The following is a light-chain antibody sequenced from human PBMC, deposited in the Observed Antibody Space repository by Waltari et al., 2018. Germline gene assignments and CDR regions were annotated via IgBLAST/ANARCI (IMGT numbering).Light chain of an antibody. CDR1: PGIGIW. Sequence: DIQMTQSPSTLSESVGDPVTITCRASPGIGIWLAWYQQHPGRAPKLLIYKASILQTGVPSRFSGSGSGTEFTLTIANLQPDDFATYFCHQCNTYSTFGQGTKVEIK. V-gene: IGKV1-5*03. J-gene: IGKJ1*01. CDR3: HQCNTYST. CDR2: KAS.